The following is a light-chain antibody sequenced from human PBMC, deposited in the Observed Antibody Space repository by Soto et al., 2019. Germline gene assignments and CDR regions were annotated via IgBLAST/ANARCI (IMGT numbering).Light chain of an antibody. CDR1: QTVSSSY. V-gene: IGKV3-20*01. J-gene: IGKJ4*01. CDR3: QQYCRSPLT. Sequence: EIVLTQSPGTLSLSPGKRATLSCRASQTVSSSYLAWYPQKPGQAPRLLIYGASSRATGIPDRLSGSGSGTAITRTFSSLELGEFEAYYCQQYCRSPLTFGGGNKVEIK. CDR2: GAS.